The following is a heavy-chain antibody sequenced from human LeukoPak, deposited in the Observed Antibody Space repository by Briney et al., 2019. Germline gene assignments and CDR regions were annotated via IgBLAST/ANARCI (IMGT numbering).Heavy chain of an antibody. CDR2: ISSSSSYI. CDR3: ARDTTVTTFNWFDP. Sequence: GGSLRLSCAASGFTFSSYSMNWVRQAPGKGLEWVSSISSSSSYIYYADPVKGRFTISRDNSKNTLYLQMNSLRAEDTAVYYCARDTTVTTFNWFDPWGQGTLVTVSS. J-gene: IGHJ5*02. V-gene: IGHV3-21*01. CDR1: GFTFSSYS. D-gene: IGHD4-17*01.